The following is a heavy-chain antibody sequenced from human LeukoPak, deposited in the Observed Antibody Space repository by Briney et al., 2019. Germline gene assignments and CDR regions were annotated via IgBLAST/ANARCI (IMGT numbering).Heavy chain of an antibody. J-gene: IGHJ4*02. Sequence: PGRSLRLSCAASGFTFSSYGMHWVRQAPGKGLEWVAVISYDGSNTNYADSVKGRFTNSRDNSKNTLYLQMNSLRPEDTAVYYCAKFLYGSGSYFDRDFDYWGQGTLVTVSS. D-gene: IGHD3-10*01. CDR2: ISYDGSNT. CDR1: GFTFSSYG. V-gene: IGHV3-30*18. CDR3: AKFLYGSGSYFDRDFDY.